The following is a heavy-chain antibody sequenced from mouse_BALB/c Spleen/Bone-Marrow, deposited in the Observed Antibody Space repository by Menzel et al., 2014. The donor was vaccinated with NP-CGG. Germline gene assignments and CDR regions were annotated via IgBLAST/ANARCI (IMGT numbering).Heavy chain of an antibody. J-gene: IGHJ4*01. CDR2: IWAGGST. D-gene: IGHD1-1*01. Sequence: VQLQQSGPGLVAPSQSLSISCTVSGFSLTSYGVHWVRQPPGQGLEWLGAIWAGGSTNYNSALMSSLTISKDNSKSQVFLKMNSLQTDDTAMYYCAREGRGYYGSSGSAMDYWGQGTKVTVSS. CDR1: GFSLTSYG. CDR3: AREGRGYYGSSGSAMDY. V-gene: IGHV2-9*02.